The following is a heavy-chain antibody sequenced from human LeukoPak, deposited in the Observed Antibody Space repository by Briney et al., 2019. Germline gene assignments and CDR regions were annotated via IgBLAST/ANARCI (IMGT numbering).Heavy chain of an antibody. D-gene: IGHD6-13*01. Sequence: GASVKISCKASGYTFTSYAMHWVRQAPGQRLEWMGWINAGNGNTKYSQKFQGRVTITRDTSASTAYMELSSLRSEDTAVYYCASLYSSSWYGDWFDPWGQGTLVTVSS. J-gene: IGHJ5*02. CDR3: ASLYSSSWYGDWFDP. V-gene: IGHV1-3*01. CDR1: GYTFTSYA. CDR2: INAGNGNT.